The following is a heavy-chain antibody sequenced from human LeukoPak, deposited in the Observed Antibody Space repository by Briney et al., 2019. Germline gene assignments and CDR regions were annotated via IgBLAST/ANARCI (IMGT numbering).Heavy chain of an antibody. D-gene: IGHD2-21*01. CDR2: IYYNGDT. Sequence: SETLSLTCSVSGDSFRSYYWSWIRQPQGRGLEWIGYIYYNGDTNYNPSLKSRVTISVDTSKNQFSLKLFSVTAADTAIYYCARDFHIAGGSTWFGPWGQGILVTVSS. V-gene: IGHV4-59*01. CDR3: ARDFHIAGGSTWFGP. CDR1: GDSFRSYY. J-gene: IGHJ5*02.